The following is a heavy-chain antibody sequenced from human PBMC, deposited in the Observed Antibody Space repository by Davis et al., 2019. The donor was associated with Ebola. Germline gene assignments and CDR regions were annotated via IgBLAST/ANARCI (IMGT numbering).Heavy chain of an antibody. Sequence: GGSLRLSCAASGFSFDDYGMTWVRQPPGKGLEWVSGINWNGGSTGYADSVKGRFTISRDNAKNTLYLQMNSLRAEDTAVYYCARGNRYCSGDTCANWFDPWGQGTLVTVSS. CDR3: ARGNRYCSGDTCANWFDP. CDR1: GFSFDDYG. D-gene: IGHD2-15*01. CDR2: INWNGGST. J-gene: IGHJ5*02. V-gene: IGHV3-20*04.